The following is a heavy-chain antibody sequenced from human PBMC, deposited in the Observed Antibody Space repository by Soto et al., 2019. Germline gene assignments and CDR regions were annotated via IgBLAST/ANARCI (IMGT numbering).Heavy chain of an antibody. CDR1: GDSVSNDNYY. CDR2: IYYSGTT. V-gene: IGHV4-61*01. J-gene: IGHJ4*02. CDR3: ARSQRGRTAFTFDY. Sequence: SETLSLTCAVSGDSVSNDNYYWSWIRQPPGKGLEWIGYIYYSGTTNYNSYLKSRLSLSVDMSKNQFSLKLASVTAADTAVYFCARSQRGRTAFTFDYWGQGALVTVSS. D-gene: IGHD3-16*01.